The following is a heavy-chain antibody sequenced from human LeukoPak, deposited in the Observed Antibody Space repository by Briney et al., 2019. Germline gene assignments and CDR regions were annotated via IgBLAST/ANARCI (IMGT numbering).Heavy chain of an antibody. CDR3: AKDMSEDGYNWGFDY. V-gene: IGHV3-43*01. J-gene: IGHJ4*02. Sequence: QTGGSLRLSCAASGFTFDAYSMYWVRQPPGKGLEGGAVISWHGGSPHYADSVKGRFTISRDNDKNSLYLQMNSLRTEDTALYYCAKDMSEDGYNWGFDYWGQGTLVTVSS. D-gene: IGHD5-24*01. CDR2: ISWHGGSP. CDR1: GFTFDAYS.